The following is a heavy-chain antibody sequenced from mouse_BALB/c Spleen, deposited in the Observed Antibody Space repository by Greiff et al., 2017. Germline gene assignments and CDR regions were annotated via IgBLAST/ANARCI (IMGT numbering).Heavy chain of an antibody. J-gene: IGHJ2*01. D-gene: IGHD1-2*01. CDR1: GYTFTSYY. CDR3: TRGNYYGPFDY. Sequence: VQLQQSGAELVKPGASVKLSCKASGYTFTSYYMYWVKQRPGQGLEWIGEINPSNGGTNFNEKFKSKATLTVDKSSSTAYMQLSSLTSEDSAVYYCTRGNYYGPFDYWGQGTTLTVSA. CDR2: INPSNGGT. V-gene: IGHV1S81*02.